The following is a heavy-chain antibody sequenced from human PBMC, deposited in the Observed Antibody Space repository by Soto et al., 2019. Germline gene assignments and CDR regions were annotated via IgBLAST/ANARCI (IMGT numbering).Heavy chain of an antibody. J-gene: IGHJ6*02. D-gene: IGHD3-10*01. Sequence: QVQLQESGPGLVKPSETLSLTCTVSGGSISSISNHYCSWIRLPPGKGLEWIGYISYSGYTSYNPSLKSRVIXXVXTXXNQFSLNLTSVTAADTALYDCATQGFGVLHGLVDVWGQGTTVTVSS. CDR1: GGSISSISNHY. CDR3: ATQGFGVLHGLVDV. CDR2: ISYSGYT. V-gene: IGHV4-59*08.